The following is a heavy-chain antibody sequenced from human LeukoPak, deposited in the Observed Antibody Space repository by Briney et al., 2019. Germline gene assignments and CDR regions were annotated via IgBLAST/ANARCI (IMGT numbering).Heavy chain of an antibody. D-gene: IGHD4-11*01. Sequence: SETLSLTCSVSGGSINSGGYYWSWIRRHPGKGLEWIGYIYYSGSTYYNPSLKSRVSILVDTSKNQFSLKLSSVTAADTAVYYCARRLQGYSNGGGGFDYWGQGTLVTVSS. CDR2: IYYSGST. CDR1: GGSINSGGYY. CDR3: ARRLQGYSNGGGGFDY. V-gene: IGHV4-31*03. J-gene: IGHJ4*02.